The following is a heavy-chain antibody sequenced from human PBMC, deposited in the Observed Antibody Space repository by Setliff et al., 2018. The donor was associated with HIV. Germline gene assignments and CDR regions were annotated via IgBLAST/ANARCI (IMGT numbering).Heavy chain of an antibody. CDR1: GGTISGFY. J-gene: IGHJ4*02. V-gene: IGHV4-59*08. CDR2: IHNSGST. D-gene: IGHD4-4*01. Sequence: SETLSLTCTVSGGTISGFYWSWIRQPPGKGLEWIAYIHNSGSTEYNPSLQSRVTISLDTSKRPFSLKLNSMTAADTAVYYCARHGGSVHYSDSDYWCQGIMVAVSS. CDR3: ARHGGSVHYSDSDY.